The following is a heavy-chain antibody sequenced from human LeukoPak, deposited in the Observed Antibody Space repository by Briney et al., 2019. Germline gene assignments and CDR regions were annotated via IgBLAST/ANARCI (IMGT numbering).Heavy chain of an antibody. CDR3: ARGMDTAMATGVFFDY. CDR2: INHSGST. CDR1: GGSFSGYY. Sequence: SETLSLTCAVYGGSFSGYYWSWVRQPPGKGLEWIGEINHSGSTNYNPSLTSRVTISVDTSKNQFSLKLSSVTAADTAVYYCARGMDTAMATGVFFDYWGQGTLVTVSS. V-gene: IGHV4-34*01. D-gene: IGHD5-18*01. J-gene: IGHJ4*02.